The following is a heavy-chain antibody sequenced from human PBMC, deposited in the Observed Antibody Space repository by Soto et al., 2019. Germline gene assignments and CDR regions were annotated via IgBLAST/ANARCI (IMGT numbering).Heavy chain of an antibody. CDR3: ASGVTMIVMNY. CDR2: IIPIFGTA. Sequence: ASVKVSCKASGGTFSSYAIIWVRQAPGQGLEWMGGIIPIFGTANYAQKFQGRVTITADESTSTAYMELSSLRSEDTAVYYCASGVTMIVMNYWGQGTLVTVS. D-gene: IGHD3-22*01. V-gene: IGHV1-69*13. J-gene: IGHJ4*02. CDR1: GGTFSSYA.